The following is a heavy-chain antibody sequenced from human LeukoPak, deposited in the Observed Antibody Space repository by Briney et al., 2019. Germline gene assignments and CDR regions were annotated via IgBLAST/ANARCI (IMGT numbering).Heavy chain of an antibody. CDR1: GGSFSGYY. CDR2: INHSGST. CDR3: ARESAAAGDDAFDI. J-gene: IGHJ3*02. V-gene: IGHV4-34*01. Sequence: SETLSLTCAVYGGSFSGYYWSWIRQPPGKGLEWIGEINHSGSTNYNPSLKSRVTISVDTSKNQFSLKLSSVTAADTAVYDCARESAAAGDDAFDIWGQGTMVTVSS. D-gene: IGHD6-13*01.